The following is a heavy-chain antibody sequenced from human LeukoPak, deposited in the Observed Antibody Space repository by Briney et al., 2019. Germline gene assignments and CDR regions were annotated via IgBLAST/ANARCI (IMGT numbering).Heavy chain of an antibody. J-gene: IGHJ4*02. V-gene: IGHV4-34*01. CDR1: GGSFSGYY. CDR3: ARVTGYMVEDYFDY. D-gene: IGHD5-12*01. Sequence: SETLSLTCAVYGGSFSGYYWSWIRQPPGKGLEWIGEINHSGSTNYNPSLKSRVTISVDTSKNQFSLRLSSVTAADTAVYYCARVTGYMVEDYFDYWGQGTLVTVSS. CDR2: INHSGST.